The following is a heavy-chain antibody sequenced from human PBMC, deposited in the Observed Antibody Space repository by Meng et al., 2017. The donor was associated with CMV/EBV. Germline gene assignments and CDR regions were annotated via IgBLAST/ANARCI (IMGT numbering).Heavy chain of an antibody. Sequence: GGSLRLSCAASGFTFSSYAMTWVRQAPGKRLEWVSVIYSDGINTYYADSVKGRFTIYRDDSKNMLYLQMNSLRAEDTAVYYCATAYCSSTSCYPWGQGTLVTVSS. J-gene: IGHJ5*02. D-gene: IGHD2-2*01. V-gene: IGHV3-23*03. CDR3: ATAYCSSTSCYP. CDR2: IYSDGINT. CDR1: GFTFSSYA.